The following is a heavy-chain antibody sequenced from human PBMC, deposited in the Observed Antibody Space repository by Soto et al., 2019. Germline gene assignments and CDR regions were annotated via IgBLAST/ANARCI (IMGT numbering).Heavy chain of an antibody. D-gene: IGHD3-10*01. CDR3: ARDGPYYYASRMDV. V-gene: IGHV3-53*04. CDR1: GIPAISNS. Sequence: EVQLVESGGGLVQPGGSLRLPCAAPGIPAISNSLPGVPQAPGKGLEWVSVLHSGGDPYYANSVKGRFTIPRHDSTNTLFLQMNSLTAEDTAVYYCARDGPYYYASRMDVWGQGTTVTVSS. J-gene: IGHJ6*02. CDR2: LHSGGDP.